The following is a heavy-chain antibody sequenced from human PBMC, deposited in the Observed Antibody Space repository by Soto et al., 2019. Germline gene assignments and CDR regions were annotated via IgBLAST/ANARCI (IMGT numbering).Heavy chain of an antibody. V-gene: IGHV4-39*01. J-gene: IGHJ4*02. CDR3: GRLEGLATISYYFDY. D-gene: IGHD3-9*01. CDR2: VYYSGST. Sequence: SETLSLRCTVSGGSVISSSYYWGWVRQHPGKGLEWIGSVYYSGSTYYNPSLESRVTISVNKSKNQFSLNLMSLSAADTAVYYCGRLEGLATISYYFDYWGQGALVTVSS. CDR1: GGSVISSSYY.